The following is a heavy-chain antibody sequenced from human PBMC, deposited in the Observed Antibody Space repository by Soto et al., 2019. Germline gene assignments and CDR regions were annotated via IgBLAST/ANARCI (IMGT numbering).Heavy chain of an antibody. CDR1: GGFVNSDTHS. D-gene: IGHD2-2*01. J-gene: IGHJ6*02. V-gene: IGHV4-61*01. CDR2: IYSGGST. Sequence: PSETLSLTCTVSGGFVNSDTHSWSWIRQTPGKRLEWIGFIYSGGSTKNPSLRSRVTMSVDTSKNQFSLKLRSVIVADTAVYHCARSVRSCSATTCSTRADVWGQGITVTVS. CDR3: ARSVRSCSATTCSTRADV.